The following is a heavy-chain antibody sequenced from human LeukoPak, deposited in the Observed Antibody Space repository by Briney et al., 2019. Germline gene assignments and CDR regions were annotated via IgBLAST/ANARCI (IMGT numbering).Heavy chain of an antibody. CDR1: GGSISSSY. Sequence: WETLSLTCTVSGGSISSSYWSWVRQPPGKGLEWVGYINYSASTNTTPSLESPVTISVDTSKNQFSLKLSSVTAAVTAVYYCARIPYSSGWYGAGGVHYYFDYWGQGTLVTVSS. D-gene: IGHD6-19*01. V-gene: IGHV4-59*12. CDR3: ARIPYSSGWYGAGGVHYYFDY. J-gene: IGHJ4*02. CDR2: INYSAST.